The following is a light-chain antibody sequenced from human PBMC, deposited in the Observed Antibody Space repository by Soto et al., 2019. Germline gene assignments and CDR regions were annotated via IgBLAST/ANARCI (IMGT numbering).Light chain of an antibody. V-gene: IGLV2-14*01. CDR3: ASFRSGTILV. Sequence: QCALTQPASVSGSPGQSGTISCTGPRSDIGDSNFISWYQHSPGKAPRLLIYEVNNRPSGVSKRFSGSKAGNTASLTISGLLDDDEADYFCASFRSGTILVFGSGTKVTVL. J-gene: IGLJ1*01. CDR1: RSDIGDSNF. CDR2: EVN.